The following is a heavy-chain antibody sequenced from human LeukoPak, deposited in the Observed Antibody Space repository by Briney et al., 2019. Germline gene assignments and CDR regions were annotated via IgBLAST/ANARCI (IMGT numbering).Heavy chain of an antibody. CDR1: GGTISSGDYY. CDR2: MYYSGTT. D-gene: IGHD3-16*01. J-gene: IGHJ4*02. V-gene: IGHV4-30-4*08. CDR3: ARETVYTRWGVYFDY. Sequence: TLSLTCTVSGGTISSGDYYWSWIRQPPGKGLEWIGYMYYSGTTHYNPSLNSRVTISVATSNNQFSLSMSYVTAADTAVYYCARETVYTRWGVYFDYWGQGTLVTVSS.